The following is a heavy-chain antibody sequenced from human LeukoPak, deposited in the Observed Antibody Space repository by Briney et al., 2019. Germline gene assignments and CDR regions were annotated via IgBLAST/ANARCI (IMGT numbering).Heavy chain of an antibody. CDR2: IYYSGST. D-gene: IGHD7-27*01. CDR3: ARAGYLTGDRAAFDI. V-gene: IGHV4-59*01. J-gene: IGHJ3*02. Sequence: PSETLSLTCTVSGGSISSYYWSWIRQPPGKGLEWIGYIYYSGSTNYNPSLKSRVTISVDTSKNQFSLKLSSVTAADTAVYYCARAGYLTGDRAAFDIWGQGTMVTVSS. CDR1: GGSISSYY.